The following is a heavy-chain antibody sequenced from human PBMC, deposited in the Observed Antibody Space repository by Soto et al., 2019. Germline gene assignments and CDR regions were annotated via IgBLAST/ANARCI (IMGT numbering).Heavy chain of an antibody. CDR3: AKDRHYGSGTYSDSYLDY. Sequence: EVQLLESGGGLVQAGGSLRHSCGGSGFTFNSYAMTWVRQAPGKGLEWVSAISGSGGTTYYANSVKGRFTISRDQSKDTLYLQMNSLRAEDTAIYYCAKDRHYGSGTYSDSYLDYWGQGTLVTVSS. V-gene: IGHV3-23*01. CDR1: GFTFNSYA. D-gene: IGHD3-10*01. J-gene: IGHJ4*02. CDR2: ISGSGGTT.